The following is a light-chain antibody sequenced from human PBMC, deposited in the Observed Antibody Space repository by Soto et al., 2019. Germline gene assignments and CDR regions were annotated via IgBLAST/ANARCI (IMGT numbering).Light chain of an antibody. V-gene: IGKV3-15*01. CDR2: DAS. CDR1: QSVSSSY. CDR3: QQYNNWPRT. Sequence: IVITQSPFTLSASPGESATLSCRASQSVSSSYLAWYQQKPGQAPRLLIHDASTRATGIPARFSGSGSGTEFTLTISSLQSEDFAVYYCQQYNNWPRTLGQGTKADIK. J-gene: IGKJ1*01.